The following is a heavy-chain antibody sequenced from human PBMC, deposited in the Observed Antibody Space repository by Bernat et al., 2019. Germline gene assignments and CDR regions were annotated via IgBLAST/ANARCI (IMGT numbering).Heavy chain of an antibody. J-gene: IGHJ6*02. CDR3: ARGAGYYVMDV. CDR1: GGSVSVNSYY. V-gene: IGHV4-61*01. CDR2: IYYSETT. D-gene: IGHD3-22*01. Sequence: QVQLQESGPGLVRPSETLSLTCTVSGGSVSVNSYYWTWIRQPPGKGLEWIGYIYYSETTNYNPSLKSRVTMSVDTPKNPISLKRSSGTAADTAVYYCARGAGYYVMDVWCQGTTVTVSS.